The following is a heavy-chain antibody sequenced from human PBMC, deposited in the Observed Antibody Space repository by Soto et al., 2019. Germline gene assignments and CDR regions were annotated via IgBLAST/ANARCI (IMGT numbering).Heavy chain of an antibody. Sequence: LRLSCAASGFTFDDYGMSWVRQAPGKGLEWVSGINWNGGSTGYADSVKGRFTISRDNAKNSLYLQMNSLRAEDTALYHCARDRGLELRFGYYYYMDVWGKGTTVTVSS. CDR2: INWNGGST. CDR1: GFTFDDYG. CDR3: ARDRGLELRFGYYYYMDV. J-gene: IGHJ6*03. V-gene: IGHV3-20*01. D-gene: IGHD1-7*01.